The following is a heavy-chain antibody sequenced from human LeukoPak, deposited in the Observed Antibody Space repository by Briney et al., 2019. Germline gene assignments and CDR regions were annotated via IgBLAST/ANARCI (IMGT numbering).Heavy chain of an antibody. V-gene: IGHV3-11*05. CDR1: GFTFSDYY. Sequence: GGSLRLSCATSGFTFSDYYMSWIRQAPGKGLEWVAYISSSSTYTKYADSVKGRFTIFRDNAKNSLFLQMNSLRAEDTTVYYCARAGGGSASYFAYWGQGALVTVSS. D-gene: IGHD6-19*01. CDR2: ISSSSTYT. J-gene: IGHJ4*02. CDR3: ARAGGGSASYFAY.